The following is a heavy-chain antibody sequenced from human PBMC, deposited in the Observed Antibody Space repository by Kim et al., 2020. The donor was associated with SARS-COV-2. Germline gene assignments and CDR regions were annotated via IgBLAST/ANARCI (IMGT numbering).Heavy chain of an antibody. CDR2: ISGSGGST. CDR1: GFTFSSYA. J-gene: IGHJ3*02. V-gene: IGHV3-23*01. D-gene: IGHD3-3*01. Sequence: GGSLRLSCAASGFTFSSYAMSWVRQAPGKRLEWVSAISGSGGSTYYADSVKGRFTISRDNSKNTLYLQMNSLRAEDTAVYYCAHIPGWFLDFLRGAFDIWGQGTMVTVSS. CDR3: AHIPGWFLDFLRGAFDI.